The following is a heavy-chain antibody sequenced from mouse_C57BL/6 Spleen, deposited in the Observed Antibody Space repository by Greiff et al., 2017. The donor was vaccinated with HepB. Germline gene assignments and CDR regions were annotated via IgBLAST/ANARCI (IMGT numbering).Heavy chain of an antibody. CDR1: GYTFTSYW. V-gene: IGHV1-69*01. J-gene: IGHJ2*01. D-gene: IGHD2-1*01. CDR2: IDPSDSYT. Sequence: VQLQQPGAELVMPGASVKLSCKASGYTFTSYWMHWVKQRPGQGLEWIGEIDPSDSYTNYNQKFKGKSTLTVDKSSSTAYMQLSSLTSEDSAVYYCARSPLYGNFTFDYWGQGTTLPVSS. CDR3: ARSPLYGNFTFDY.